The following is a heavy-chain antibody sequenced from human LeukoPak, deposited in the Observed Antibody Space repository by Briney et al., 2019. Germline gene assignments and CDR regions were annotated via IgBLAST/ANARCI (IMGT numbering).Heavy chain of an antibody. J-gene: IGHJ4*02. V-gene: IGHV3-73*01. D-gene: IGHD2-21*02. CDR3: TSHCGGDCYPS. Sequence: GGSLRLSCAASGFTFSGSAMHWVRQASGEGLEWVGRIRSKANSYATAYAASVKGRFNISRDDSKNTAYLQMNSLKTEDTAVYYCTSHCGGDCYPSWGQGTLVTVSS. CDR2: IRSKANSYAT. CDR1: GFTFSGSA.